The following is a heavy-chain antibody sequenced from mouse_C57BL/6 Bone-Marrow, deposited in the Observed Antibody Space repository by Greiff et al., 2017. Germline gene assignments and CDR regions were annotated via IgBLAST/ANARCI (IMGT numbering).Heavy chain of an antibody. CDR3: ARDVGWYFDV. J-gene: IGHJ1*03. CDR1: GFTFSSYA. CDR2: ISDGGSYT. Sequence: EVKLMESGGGLVKPGGSLKLSCAASGFTFSSYAMSWVRQTPEKRLEWVATISDGGSYTNYPDNVKGRFTISRDNAKNNLYLQMSHLKSEDTAMYYCARDVGWYFDVCGTGTTVTVSS. V-gene: IGHV5-4*01.